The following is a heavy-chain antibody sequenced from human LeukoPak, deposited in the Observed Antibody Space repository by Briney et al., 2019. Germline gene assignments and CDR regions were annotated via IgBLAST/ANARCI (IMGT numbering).Heavy chain of an antibody. J-gene: IGHJ4*02. CDR1: GFTFSDYS. V-gene: IGHV3-48*01. D-gene: IGHD5-24*01. CDR3: ARDYKYAFDN. Sequence: GGSLRPSCAASGFTFSDYSMNWVRQAPGKGLEWISYLGIDSGNTNYADSVKGRFTISGDKAKNSLYLQMNSLRVEDTAVYYCARDYKYAFDNWGQGTLVTVSS. CDR2: LGIDSGNT.